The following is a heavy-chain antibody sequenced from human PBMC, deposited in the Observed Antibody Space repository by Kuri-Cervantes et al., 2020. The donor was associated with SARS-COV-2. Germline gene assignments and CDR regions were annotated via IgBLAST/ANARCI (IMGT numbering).Heavy chain of an antibody. CDR3: VTWYDFWSGYSRGRFDY. J-gene: IGHJ4*02. CDR2: ISSSSSYI. V-gene: IGHV3-21*01. Sequence: GESLKISCAASGFTFSNAWMSWVRQAPGKGLEWVSSISSSSSYIYYADSVKGRFTISRDNAKNSLYLQMNSLRAEDTAVYYCVTWYDFWSGYSRGRFDYWGQGTLVTVSS. CDR1: GFTFSNAW. D-gene: IGHD3-3*01.